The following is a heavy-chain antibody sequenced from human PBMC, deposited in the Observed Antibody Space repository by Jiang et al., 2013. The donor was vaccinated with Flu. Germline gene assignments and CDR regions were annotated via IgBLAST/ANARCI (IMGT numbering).Heavy chain of an antibody. CDR2: IYWDDDT. CDR3: AHKGGRLRYAFEDGMDV. J-gene: IGHJ6*02. Sequence: KPTQTLTLTCTFSGFSLSTSGVGVGWIRQPPGKALEWLALIYWDDDTRYSPSLKSRLTITKDTSKNQVVLTMTNMDPVDTATYYCAHKGGRLRYAFEDGMDVWGQGTTVTVSS. CDR1: GFSLSTSGVG. D-gene: IGHD4-17*01. V-gene: IGHV2-5*02.